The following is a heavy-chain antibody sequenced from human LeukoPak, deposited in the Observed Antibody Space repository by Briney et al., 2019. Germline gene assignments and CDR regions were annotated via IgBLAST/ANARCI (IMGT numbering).Heavy chain of an antibody. J-gene: IGHJ4*02. Sequence: GGSLRLSCAASGFTFSSYGMHWVRQAPGKGLEWVAFIRYDESTKYYADSVKGRFTISRDNSKNTLYLQMNSLRAEDTAVYYCATELRMVYLDYWGQGTLVTVSS. CDR2: IRYDESTK. CDR3: ATELRMVYLDY. V-gene: IGHV3-30*02. CDR1: GFTFSSYG. D-gene: IGHD2-8*01.